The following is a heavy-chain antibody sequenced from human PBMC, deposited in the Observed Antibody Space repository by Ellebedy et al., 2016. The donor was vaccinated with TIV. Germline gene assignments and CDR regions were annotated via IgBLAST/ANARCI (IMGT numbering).Heavy chain of an antibody. V-gene: IGHV3-66*01. CDR3: ARDIGAWGDDYEMDV. Sequence: PGGSLRLSCAASGFTVSSNYMSWVRQAPGKGLERVSVIYSVGSTYYADAVKGRFTISRDNSKNTRELQMNSLRAEDTAVYYCARDIGAWGDDYEMDVWGQGTTVTVSS. CDR1: GFTVSSNY. D-gene: IGHD3-16*01. J-gene: IGHJ6*02. CDR2: IYSVGST.